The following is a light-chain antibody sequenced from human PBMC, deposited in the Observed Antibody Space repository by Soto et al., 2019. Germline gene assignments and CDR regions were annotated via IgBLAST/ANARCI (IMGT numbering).Light chain of an antibody. CDR2: EVS. V-gene: IGLV2-14*01. J-gene: IGLJ1*01. Sequence: QSVLTQPASVSGSPGQSITISCTGTSSDVGGYNYASWYQQHPGKAPKLMIYEVSNRPSGVSNRFSGSKSGNTASLTISGLQAEDEADYYCSSYTSSSTLVFGTGTKVIVL. CDR3: SSYTSSSTLV. CDR1: SSDVGGYNY.